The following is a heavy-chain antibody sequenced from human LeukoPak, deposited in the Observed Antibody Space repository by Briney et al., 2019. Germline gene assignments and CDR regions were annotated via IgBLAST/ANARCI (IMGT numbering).Heavy chain of an antibody. J-gene: IGHJ4*02. D-gene: IGHD6-19*01. V-gene: IGHV3-23*01. CDR1: GFTFSSYS. Sequence: GGSLRLSCAASGFTFSSYSMNWVRRAPGKGLEWVSHIHYRPGYTYYADSVRGRFTISRDNSKNTLFLQMDSLRAEDTAVYYCAKGYSGAWYDFDSWGQGTLVTVSS. CDR3: AKGYSGAWYDFDS. CDR2: IHYRPGYT.